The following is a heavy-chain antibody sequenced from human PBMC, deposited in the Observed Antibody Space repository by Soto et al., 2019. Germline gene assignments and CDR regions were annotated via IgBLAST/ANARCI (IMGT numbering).Heavy chain of an antibody. CDR3: ARGALLDWHNYFALDV. CDR1: GDSFNNDC. Sequence: VASVKVSCKASGDSFNNDCANWVRQAPGQGLEWVGGIIPHFGPAKYPQKFQGRATITADTPTNTVFMELLSLTSDDTAIYYCARGALLDWHNYFALDVWGQGTSVTVSS. D-gene: IGHD3-9*01. CDR2: IIPHFGPA. V-gene: IGHV1-69*06. J-gene: IGHJ6*02.